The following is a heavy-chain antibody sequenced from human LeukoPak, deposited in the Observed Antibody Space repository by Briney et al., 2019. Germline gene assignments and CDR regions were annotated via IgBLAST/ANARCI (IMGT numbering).Heavy chain of an antibody. V-gene: IGHV3-30*02. J-gene: IGHJ4*02. CDR3: AKDRYSSSPYYFDY. CDR2: IRYDGSNK. D-gene: IGHD6-13*01. CDR1: GFTFSSYG. Sequence: PGGSLRLSCAASGFTFSSYGMHWVRQAPGKGLEWVAFIRYDGSNKYYADSVKGRFTISRDNSKNTLYLQINSLRDEDTAVYYCAKDRYSSSPYYFDYWGQGTLVTVSS.